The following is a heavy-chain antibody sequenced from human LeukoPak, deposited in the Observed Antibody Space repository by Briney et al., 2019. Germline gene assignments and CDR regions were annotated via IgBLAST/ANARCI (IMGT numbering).Heavy chain of an antibody. V-gene: IGHV3-30-3*01. Sequence: GGSLRLSCAASGFTFSTYAMHWVRQAPGKGLEWVAVISYDGSDTYYADSVKGRFTMSRDNSKNTLSLQMNNLRAEDTAVYYCAKALRTGDSAPYYYMDVWGKGTTVTVSS. CDR1: GFTFSTYA. D-gene: IGHD7-27*01. CDR3: AKALRTGDSAPYYYMDV. CDR2: ISYDGSDT. J-gene: IGHJ6*03.